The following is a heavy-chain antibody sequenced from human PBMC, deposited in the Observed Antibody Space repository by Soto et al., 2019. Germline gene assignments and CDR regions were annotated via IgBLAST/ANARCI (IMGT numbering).Heavy chain of an antibody. Sequence: ASVKVSCKASGYTFTAYGINWVRQAPGQGLGWMEWISAYNGDTTYIEDFQGRVTMTTDRSTSTAYMELRSLTSDDTAVYYCVRDPRQYCNGGSCNWLDPWGQGTLVTVSS. CDR1: GYTFTAYG. V-gene: IGHV1-18*01. CDR2: ISAYNGDT. CDR3: VRDPRQYCNGGSCNWLDP. J-gene: IGHJ5*02. D-gene: IGHD2-15*01.